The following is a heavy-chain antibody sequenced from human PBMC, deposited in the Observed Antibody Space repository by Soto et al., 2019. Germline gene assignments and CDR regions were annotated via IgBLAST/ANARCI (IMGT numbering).Heavy chain of an antibody. V-gene: IGHV1-69*05. J-gene: IGHJ6*02. CDR2: IIPIFGTA. CDR1: GGTFSSYA. CDR3: ARDQKVRFFEWSPRHYYYGMDV. Sequence: GASVKVSCKASGGTFSSYAISWVRQAPGQGLEWMGGIIPIFGTANYAQKFQGRVTITTDESTSTAYMELSSLRSEDTAVYYCARDQKVRFFEWSPRHYYYGMDVWGQGTTVTVAS. D-gene: IGHD3-3*01.